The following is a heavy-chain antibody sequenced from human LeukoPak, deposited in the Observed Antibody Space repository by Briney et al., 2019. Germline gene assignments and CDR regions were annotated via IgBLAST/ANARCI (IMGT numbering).Heavy chain of an antibody. CDR1: GCTFTSYY. Sequence: ASVKVSCKASGCTFTSYYMHWVRQAPGQGLEWMGIINPSGGSTSYAQKFQDRVTMTRDMSTSTVYMELSSLRSEDTAVYYCASTDPTYIAAAAEIFDYWGQGTLVTVSS. CDR3: ASTDPTYIAAAAEIFDY. J-gene: IGHJ4*02. V-gene: IGHV1-46*01. CDR2: INPSGGST. D-gene: IGHD6-13*01.